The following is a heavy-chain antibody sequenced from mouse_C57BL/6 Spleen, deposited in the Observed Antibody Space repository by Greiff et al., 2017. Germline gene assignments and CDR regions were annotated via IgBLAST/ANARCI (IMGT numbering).Heavy chain of an antibody. CDR2: IYPGDGDT. Sequence: VQLQQSGAELVKPGASVKISCKASGYAFSSYWMNWVKQRPGKGLEWIGQIYPGDGDTNYNGKFKGKATLAADKSSSPAYMQLSSLTSEDSAVYFCARCYYGSSYDYAMDYWGQGTSVTVSS. J-gene: IGHJ4*01. V-gene: IGHV1-80*01. CDR3: ARCYYGSSYDYAMDY. D-gene: IGHD1-1*01. CDR1: GYAFSSYW.